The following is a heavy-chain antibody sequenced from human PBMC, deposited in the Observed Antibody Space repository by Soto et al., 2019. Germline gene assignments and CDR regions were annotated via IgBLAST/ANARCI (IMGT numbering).Heavy chain of an antibody. D-gene: IGHD2-8*01. CDR2: ISGSGGST. CDR3: AKDKSRDRVYYFDY. CDR1: GFTFSSYA. J-gene: IGHJ4*02. V-gene: IGHV3-23*01. Sequence: EVQLLESGGGLVQPGGSLRLYCAASGFTFSSYAMSWVRQAPGKGLEWVSAISGSGGSTYYADSVKGRFTISRDNSKNKLYLQMNSLSAEDTAVYYCAKDKSRDRVYYFDYWGQGTLVTVSS.